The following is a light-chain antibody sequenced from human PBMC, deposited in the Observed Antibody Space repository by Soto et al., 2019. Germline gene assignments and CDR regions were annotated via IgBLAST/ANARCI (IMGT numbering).Light chain of an antibody. CDR3: QQYYDFRT. V-gene: IGKV1-5*03. CDR1: QGVSTW. J-gene: IGKJ1*01. Sequence: IQMTQYPSTLSGSVGDRVTITCRASQGVSTWLAWYQHKPGQAPKLLIYEASKVQIGVPSRFSASGSVRDFTLTIASLQPEDSATYYCQQYYDFRTFGQGTKVEI. CDR2: EAS.